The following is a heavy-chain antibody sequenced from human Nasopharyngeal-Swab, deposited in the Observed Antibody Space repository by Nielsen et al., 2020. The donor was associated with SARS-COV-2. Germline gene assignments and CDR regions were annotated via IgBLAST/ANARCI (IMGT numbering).Heavy chain of an antibody. CDR3: ADPPFSEY. CDR1: GFFFSTNA. J-gene: IGHJ4*02. V-gene: IGHV3-64*04. Sequence: GESLKISCSASGFFFSTNAMHWVRQAPGKGLEYVSTINDHGDRIHYADSVKGRFTISRDTSKNTLYLQMDSLSAEDTAIYYCADPPFSEYWGQGTLVTVSS. CDR2: INDHGDRI.